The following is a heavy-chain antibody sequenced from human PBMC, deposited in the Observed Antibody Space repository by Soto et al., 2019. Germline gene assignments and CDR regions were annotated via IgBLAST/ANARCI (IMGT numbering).Heavy chain of an antibody. CDR2: IYHSGST. V-gene: IGHV4-30-2*01. J-gene: IGHJ2*01. D-gene: IGHD6-13*01. CDR3: ARGIAAAGPYWYFDL. Sequence: SETLSLTCAVSGGSISSGDYSWSWIRQPPGRGLEWIGYIYHSGSTYYNPALKSRVTISVDRSKNQFSLKLSSVSAADTAVYYCARGIAAAGPYWYFDLWGRGTLVTVSS. CDR1: GGSISSGDYS.